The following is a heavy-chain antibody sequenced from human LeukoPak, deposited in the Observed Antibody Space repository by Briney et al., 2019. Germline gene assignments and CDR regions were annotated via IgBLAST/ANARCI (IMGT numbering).Heavy chain of an antibody. V-gene: IGHV4-4*09. D-gene: IGHD3-10*01. CDR1: GGSISSYY. CDR3: ARVAVGVFDY. CDR2: IYTSGST. Sequence: SETLSLTCTVSGGSISSYYWSWIRQPPGKGLEWIGYIYTSGSTNYNPSLKSRVTISVDTSKNQFSLKLSSVTAADTAVYYCARVAVGVFDYWGQGTLVTVSS. J-gene: IGHJ4*02.